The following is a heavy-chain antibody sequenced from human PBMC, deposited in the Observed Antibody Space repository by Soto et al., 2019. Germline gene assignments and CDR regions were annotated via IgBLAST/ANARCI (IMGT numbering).Heavy chain of an antibody. CDR2: TYYRSKWYN. J-gene: IGHJ4*02. CDR3: ARDLDDPRRQLVYDY. Sequence: SQTLSLTSAISGAIVSSTSAAWNWIRQSPSRGLEWLGRTYYRSKWYNDYAVSVKSRITINPDTSKNQFSLQLNSVTPEDTAVYYCARDLDDPRRQLVYDYSGQGTLVTVSS. CDR1: GAIVSSTSAA. D-gene: IGHD6-6*01. V-gene: IGHV6-1*01.